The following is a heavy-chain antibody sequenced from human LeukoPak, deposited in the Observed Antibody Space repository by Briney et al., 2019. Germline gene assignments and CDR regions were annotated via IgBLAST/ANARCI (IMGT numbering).Heavy chain of an antibody. CDR2: IYTSGST. V-gene: IGHV4-4*09. CDR3: ARAQITGTVWFDP. CDR1: GGSISSYY. Sequence: PSETLSLTCTVPGGSISSYYWSCIRQPPGKGLEWIGYIYTSGSTNYNPTLKSRVTISVDTSKNQFSLKLSSVTAADTAVYYCARAQITGTVWFDPWGQGTLVTVSS. J-gene: IGHJ5*02. D-gene: IGHD1-20*01.